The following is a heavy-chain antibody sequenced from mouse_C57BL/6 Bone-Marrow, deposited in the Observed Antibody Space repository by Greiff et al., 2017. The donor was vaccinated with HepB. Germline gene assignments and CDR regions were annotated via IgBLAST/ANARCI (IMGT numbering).Heavy chain of an antibody. CDR2: SRNKANDYTT. CDR1: GFTFSDFY. V-gene: IGHV7-1*01. Sequence: DVKLQESGGGLVQSGRSLRLSCATSGFTFSDFYMAWVRQAPGKGLEWIAASRNKANDYTTEYSASVKGRFIVSRDTSQSILYLQMNALRAEDTAIYYCAREIYYDYWGQGTLVTVSA. CDR3: AREIYYDY. D-gene: IGHD2-4*01. J-gene: IGHJ3*01.